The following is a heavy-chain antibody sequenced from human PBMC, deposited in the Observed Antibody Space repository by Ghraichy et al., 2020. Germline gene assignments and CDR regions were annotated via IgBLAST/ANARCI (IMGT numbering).Heavy chain of an antibody. J-gene: IGHJ5*01. D-gene: IGHD6-13*01. CDR3: ARGVAAAGTWFDS. CDR1: GFTVSSNY. CDR2: IYSGSST. V-gene: IGHV3-66*01. Sequence: GGSLRLSCAASGFTVSSNYMSWVRQAPGKGLECVSIIYSGSSTFYTDSVKVRFTISRDNSENTLYLQMNSLRAEDTAVYYCARGVAAAGTWFDSWGQGTLVTVSS.